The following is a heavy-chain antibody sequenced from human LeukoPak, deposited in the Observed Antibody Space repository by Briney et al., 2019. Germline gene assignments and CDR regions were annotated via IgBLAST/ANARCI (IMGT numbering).Heavy chain of an antibody. Sequence: GGSLRLSCAASGFTFSSYGMNWVRQAPGKGLEWVSSISSSSSYIYYADSVKGRFTISRDNAKNSLYLQMNSLRAEDTAVYYCARFGGLTTIDYWGQGTLVTVSS. CDR1: GFTFSSYG. CDR3: ARFGGLTTIDY. D-gene: IGHD3-3*01. CDR2: ISSSSSYI. J-gene: IGHJ4*02. V-gene: IGHV3-21*01.